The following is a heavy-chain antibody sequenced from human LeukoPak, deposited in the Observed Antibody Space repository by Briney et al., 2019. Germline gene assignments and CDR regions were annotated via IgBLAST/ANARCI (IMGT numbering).Heavy chain of an antibody. V-gene: IGHV3-21*01. J-gene: IGHJ4*02. CDR1: GFTFSSYS. D-gene: IGHD1-26*01. CDR2: ISGSSLYI. Sequence: GGSLRLSCAGSGFTFSSYSMNWVRQAPGKGLAWVSSISGSSLYIYYTDSVKGRFTISRDNAKNSLYLQMNSLRAEDTAVYYCASGMRVGPNIWGQGTLVTVSS. CDR3: ASGMRVGPNI.